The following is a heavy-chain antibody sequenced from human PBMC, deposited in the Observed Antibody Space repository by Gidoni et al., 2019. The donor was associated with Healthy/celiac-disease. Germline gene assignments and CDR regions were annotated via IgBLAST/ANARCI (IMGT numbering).Heavy chain of an antibody. D-gene: IGHD2-2*01. CDR3: ARDRQLLSDYYYYGMDV. J-gene: IGHJ6*02. Sequence: QVQLVESGGGVVQPGRSLRLSCAASGFTFSSYGMHWVRQAPGKGLEWVAVISYDGSNKYYADSVKGRFTISRDNSKNTLYLQMNSLRAEDTAVYYCARDRQLLSDYYYYGMDVWGQGTTVTVSS. CDR1: GFTFSSYG. V-gene: IGHV3-30-3*01. CDR2: ISYDGSNK.